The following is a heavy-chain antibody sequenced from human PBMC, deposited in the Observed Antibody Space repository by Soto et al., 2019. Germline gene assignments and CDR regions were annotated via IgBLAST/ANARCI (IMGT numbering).Heavy chain of an antibody. J-gene: IGHJ4*02. CDR1: GFIFSSYD. D-gene: IGHD6-13*01. V-gene: IGHV3-33*01. CDR2: IWYDVSNK. Sequence: GGSLRLSCAASGFIFSSYDMHWVRQAPGKGLEWVAVIWYDVSNKYYADSVKGRFTISRYNSKNTLFLQMNSLRAEDTAVYYCARGIAARAAFDYWGQGTLVTVSS. CDR3: ARGIAARAAFDY.